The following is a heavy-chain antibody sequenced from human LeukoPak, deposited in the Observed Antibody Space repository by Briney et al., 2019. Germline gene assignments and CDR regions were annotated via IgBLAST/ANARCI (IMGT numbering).Heavy chain of an antibody. V-gene: IGHV1-8*01. CDR3: ARVRELRYYYGMDV. CDR2: MNPNSGNT. J-gene: IGHJ6*02. CDR1: GYTFTSYD. Sequence: GASVKVSCKASGYTFTSYDINWVRQATGQGLERMGWMNPNSGNTGYAQKFQGRVTMTRNTSISTAYMELSSLRSEDTAVYYCARVRELRYYYGMDVWGQGTTVTVSS. D-gene: IGHD1-26*01.